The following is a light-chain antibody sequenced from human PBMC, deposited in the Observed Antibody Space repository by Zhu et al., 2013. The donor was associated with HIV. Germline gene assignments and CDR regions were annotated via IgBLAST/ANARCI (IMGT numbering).Light chain of an antibody. CDR2: AAS. CDR3: QQSYSTPVT. CDR1: QGINTH. V-gene: IGKV1-39*01. J-gene: IGKJ4*01. Sequence: DIQMTQSPSXLSASVGDTVKITCRASQGINTHLAWYQQKPGRAPNVLIYAASNLQSGDPSRFSGSGSGTDFTLTISSLQPEDFATYYCQQSYSTPVTFGGGTKVEIK.